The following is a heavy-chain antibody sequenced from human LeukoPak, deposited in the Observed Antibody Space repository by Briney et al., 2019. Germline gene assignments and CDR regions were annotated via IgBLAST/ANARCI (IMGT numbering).Heavy chain of an antibody. CDR2: INTNTGNP. CDR3: ARDYTIAVGTTTYLQH. V-gene: IGHV7-4-1*02. J-gene: IGHJ1*01. D-gene: IGHD1-14*01. CDR1: GYTFTTSA. Sequence: ASVKGSCKASGYTFTTSAINWVRQAPGQGLEWMGWINTNTGNPTYAQGFTGRFVFSLDMSVSTASLQISSLKAEDTAVYYCARDYTIAVGTTTYLQHWGQGTLVTVSS.